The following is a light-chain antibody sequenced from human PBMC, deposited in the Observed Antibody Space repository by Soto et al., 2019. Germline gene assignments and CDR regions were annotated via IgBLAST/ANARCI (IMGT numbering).Light chain of an antibody. V-gene: IGKV3-15*01. Sequence: EIEMTQSPAAVSASRGGRATLSCRASHSARSNLAWYQQKTGQAPRLLIYDASSRATGIPARFIGSGSGTDFTPTISSLQSEDFAVYYCQQYNNWPWTFGQGTKVDIK. CDR1: HSARSN. CDR3: QQYNNWPWT. CDR2: DAS. J-gene: IGKJ1*01.